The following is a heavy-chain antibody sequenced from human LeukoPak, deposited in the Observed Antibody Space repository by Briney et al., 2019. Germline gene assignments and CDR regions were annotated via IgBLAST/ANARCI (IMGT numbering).Heavy chain of an antibody. Sequence: GGSLRLSCAASGFTFSSYAMSWVRQAPGKGLEWVSAISGSGGSTYYADSLKGRFTISRDNSKNTLYLQMNSLRAEDTAVYYCAKDLRIQRGYPLYFDYWGQGTLVTVSS. D-gene: IGHD3-22*01. CDR3: AKDLRIQRGYPLYFDY. V-gene: IGHV3-23*01. J-gene: IGHJ4*02. CDR2: ISGSGGST. CDR1: GFTFSSYA.